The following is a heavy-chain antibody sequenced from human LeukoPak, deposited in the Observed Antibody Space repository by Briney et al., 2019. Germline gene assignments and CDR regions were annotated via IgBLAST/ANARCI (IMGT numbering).Heavy chain of an antibody. CDR1: GYTFTSYW. Sequence: KVSCKASGYTFTSYWIGWVRQMPGKGLEWMGIIYPGDSDTRYSPSFQGQVTISADKSISTAYLQWSSLKASDTAMYYCARRRRASTGYYFDYWGQGTLVTVSS. CDR2: IYPGDSDT. J-gene: IGHJ4*02. D-gene: IGHD2-21*01. V-gene: IGHV5-51*01. CDR3: ARRRRASTGYYFDY.